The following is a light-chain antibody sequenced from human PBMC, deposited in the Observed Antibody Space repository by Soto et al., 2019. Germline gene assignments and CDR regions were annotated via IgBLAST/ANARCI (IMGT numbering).Light chain of an antibody. CDR3: SSYAGGNNYV. CDR2: EVS. V-gene: IGLV2-8*01. Sequence: QSALTQPPSASGSPGQAVTISCTGTSSDVGAYNYVSWYQQHPGKAPKLMIYEVSKRPSGVPDRFSGSKSGNTASLTVSGLQAEDEADYYCSSYAGGNNYVFGTGTKVPVL. CDR1: SSDVGAYNY. J-gene: IGLJ1*01.